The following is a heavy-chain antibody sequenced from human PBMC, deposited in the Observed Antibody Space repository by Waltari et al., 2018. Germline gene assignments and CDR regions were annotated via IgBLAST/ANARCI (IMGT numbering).Heavy chain of an antibody. J-gene: IGHJ5*02. CDR2: IDPEDGKT. CDR3: ARRSGHCDGTTCSAGWFDP. CDR1: GNSLRDHY. Sequence: EIRLLQSGAEVQKPGAPAKISSKASGNSLRDHYLHAVQQVPGKGLEWIGRIDPEDGKTNYAEKFEDRVTLTADLATETAYLELGRLSSDDTATYYCARRSGHCDGTTCSAGWFDPWGQGTLVKVSS. D-gene: IGHD2-2*01. V-gene: IGHV1-69-2*01.